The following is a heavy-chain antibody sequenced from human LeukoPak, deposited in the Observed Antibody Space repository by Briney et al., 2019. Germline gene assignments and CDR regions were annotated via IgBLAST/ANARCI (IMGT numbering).Heavy chain of an antibody. J-gene: IGHJ4*02. Sequence: GGSLRLSCAGSGFTFNNYVMSWIRQAPGKGLEWVSVVNSGGSTYYADSVKGRFTISRDNSKNTMYLQMNSLRAEDTAVYYCAKGYCVNDKCSNYDYWGQGTLVTVSS. CDR3: AKGYCVNDKCSNYDY. CDR2: VNSGGST. V-gene: IGHV3-23*01. CDR1: GFTFNNYV. D-gene: IGHD2-8*01.